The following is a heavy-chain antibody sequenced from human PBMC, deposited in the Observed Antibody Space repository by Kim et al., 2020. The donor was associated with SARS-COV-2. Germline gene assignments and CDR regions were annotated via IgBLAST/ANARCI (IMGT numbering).Heavy chain of an antibody. CDR3: ARASRSSTSFDL. D-gene: IGHD2-2*01. Sequence: YYADSVKGRFTISRDNSKNTLYLQMNSLRAEDTAVYYCARASRSSTSFDLWGRGTLVTVSS. J-gene: IGHJ2*01. V-gene: IGHV3-33*01.